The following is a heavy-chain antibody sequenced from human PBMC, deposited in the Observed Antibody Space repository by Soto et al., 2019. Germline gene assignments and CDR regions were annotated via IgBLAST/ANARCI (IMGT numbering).Heavy chain of an antibody. CDR1: GYTFTSCG. V-gene: IGHV1-18*01. Sequence: QVQLVQSGAEVKKPGASVKVSCKASGYTFTSCGISWVRQAPGQGLEWMGWISAYNGNTNYAQKLQGRVTMTTDTSTSTAYMELRSLRSDDTAVYYCARDYHRLERHYYCYGMDVWGQGTTVTVSS. CDR2: ISAYNGNT. CDR3: ARDYHRLERHYYCYGMDV. J-gene: IGHJ6*02. D-gene: IGHD1-1*01.